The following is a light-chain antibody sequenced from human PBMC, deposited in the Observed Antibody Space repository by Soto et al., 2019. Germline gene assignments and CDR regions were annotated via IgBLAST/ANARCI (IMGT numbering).Light chain of an antibody. J-gene: IGLJ2*01. Sequence: QSVLTQPPSVSAAPGQKVTISCSGSGSNIGSNYVSWYQHLPGTAPKLLIYDNNKRPSGIPDRFSGSKSGTSATLGITGLQTGDEADYYCGTWDSRMSAVVFGGGTKLTVL. CDR2: DNN. CDR1: GSNIGSNY. CDR3: GTWDSRMSAVV. V-gene: IGLV1-51*01.